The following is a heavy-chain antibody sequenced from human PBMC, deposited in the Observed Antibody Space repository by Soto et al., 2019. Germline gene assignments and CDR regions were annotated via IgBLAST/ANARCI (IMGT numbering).Heavy chain of an antibody. CDR2: INHSGST. J-gene: IGHJ4*02. Sequence: QVQLQPWGAGLLKPSETLSLTCAVYGWSFSGYYWSWIRQLPGKGLEWMGEINHSGSTNYNPSRTSRVPISVDTSKTQFSLKLSSVTAEDTALYYCARGGRWSSGIDYWGQGTPVTVS. CDR3: ARGGRWSSGIDY. CDR1: GWSFSGYY. D-gene: IGHD2-8*02. V-gene: IGHV4-34*01.